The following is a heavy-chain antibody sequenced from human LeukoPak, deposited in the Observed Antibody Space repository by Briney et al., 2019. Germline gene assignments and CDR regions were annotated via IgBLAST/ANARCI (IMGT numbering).Heavy chain of an antibody. CDR3: AKRRLWYGESFHEFDY. J-gene: IGHJ4*02. CDR1: GFTFSSYA. D-gene: IGHD3-10*01. V-gene: IGHV3-23*01. Sequence: GGSLRLSCAASGFTFSSYAMSWVRQAPGKGLEWVSTISGSGGSAYYADSVKGRFTISRDTSYNTVYLQMNSLRAEDTAFYCCAKRRLWYGESFHEFDYWGQGTLVTVSS. CDR2: ISGSGGSA.